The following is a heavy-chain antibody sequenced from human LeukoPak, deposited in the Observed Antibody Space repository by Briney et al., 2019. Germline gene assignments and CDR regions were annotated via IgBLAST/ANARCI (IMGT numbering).Heavy chain of an antibody. Sequence: GGSLRLSCAASGFTFSSSWMHWVRQAPGKGLEWVAVISYDGSNKYYADSVKGRFTISRDNSKNTLYLQMNSLRAEDTAVYYCARDLHPSYDFWSGYLAPYYYYYGMDVWGQGTTVTVSS. D-gene: IGHD3-3*01. V-gene: IGHV3-30-3*01. CDR3: ARDLHPSYDFWSGYLAPYYYYYGMDV. CDR2: ISYDGSNK. J-gene: IGHJ6*02. CDR1: GFTFSSSW.